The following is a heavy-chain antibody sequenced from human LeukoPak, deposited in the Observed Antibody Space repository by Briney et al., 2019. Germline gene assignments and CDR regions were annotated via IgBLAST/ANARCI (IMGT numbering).Heavy chain of an antibody. Sequence: PGGSLRPSCAASGFAFSTYSMNLVRQAPGKGLEWVSSISSSSTYIYYADSVKGRVTISRDNAKNSLYLQMNSLRAEDTAVYYCARVLSGCETTRCELDYWGQGTLVTVSS. CDR2: ISSSSTYI. V-gene: IGHV3-21*01. J-gene: IGHJ4*02. CDR1: GFAFSTYS. D-gene: IGHD1-26*01. CDR3: ARVLSGCETTRCELDY.